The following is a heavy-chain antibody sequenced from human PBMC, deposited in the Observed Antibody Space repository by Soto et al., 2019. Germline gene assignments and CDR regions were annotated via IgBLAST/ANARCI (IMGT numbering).Heavy chain of an antibody. D-gene: IGHD3-10*01. CDR1: GGSISSGGYY. CDR2: IYYSGST. V-gene: IGHV4-31*03. CDR3: ARDLTWFGELSD. J-gene: IGHJ4*02. Sequence: QVQLQESGPGLVKPSQTLSLTCTVSGGSISSGGYYWSWIRQHPGKGLEWIGYIYYSGSTYYNPSLKSRXXIXVXXSKNQFSLKLSSVTAADTAVYYCARDLTWFGELSDWGQGTLVTVSS.